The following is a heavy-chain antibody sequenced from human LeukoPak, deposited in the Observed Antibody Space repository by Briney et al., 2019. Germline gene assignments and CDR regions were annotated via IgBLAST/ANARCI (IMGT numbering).Heavy chain of an antibody. V-gene: IGHV3-33*01. J-gene: IGHJ4*02. CDR2: IWYDGSNK. CDR1: GFTFSSYG. CDR3: ARDKRKTGTTLLIDY. Sequence: GGSLRLSCAASGFTFSSYGMHWVRQAPGKGLEWVAVIWYDGSNKYYADSVKGRFTISRDNSKNTLYLQMNSLRAEDTAVYYCARDKRKTGTTLLIDYWGQGTLVTVSS. D-gene: IGHD1-7*01.